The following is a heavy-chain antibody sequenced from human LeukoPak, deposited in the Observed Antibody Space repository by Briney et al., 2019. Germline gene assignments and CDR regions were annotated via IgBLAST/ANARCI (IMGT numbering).Heavy chain of an antibody. CDR3: AKDHVPSSWRRRGEGADFQH. V-gene: IGHV3-23*01. CDR1: GFTFSSYA. Sequence: GGSLRLSCAASGFTFSSYAMSWVRQAPGKGLEWVSANSGSGGSTYYADSVKGRFTISRDNSKNTLYLQMNSLRAEDTAVYYCAKDHVPSSWRRRGEGADFQHWGQGTLVTVSS. CDR2: NSGSGGST. D-gene: IGHD3-16*01. J-gene: IGHJ1*01.